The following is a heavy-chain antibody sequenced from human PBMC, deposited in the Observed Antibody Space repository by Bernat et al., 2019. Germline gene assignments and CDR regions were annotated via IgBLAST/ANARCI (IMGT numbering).Heavy chain of an antibody. J-gene: IGHJ3*02. CDR3: TTDRDEWLDAFDI. Sequence: EVQLVESGGGLVKPGGSLRLSCPASGFTFSNAWMSWVRQAPGKGLEWVGRIKSKTDGGTTDYAAPVKGRFTISRDDSKNTLYLQMNSLKTEDTAVYYCTTDRDEWLDAFDIWGQGTMVTVSS. D-gene: IGHD6-19*01. V-gene: IGHV3-15*01. CDR1: GFTFSNAW. CDR2: IKSKTDGGTT.